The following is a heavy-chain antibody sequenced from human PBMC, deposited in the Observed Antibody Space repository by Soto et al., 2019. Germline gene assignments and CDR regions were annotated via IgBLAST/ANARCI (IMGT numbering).Heavy chain of an antibody. CDR1: GFTVSSNY. CDR3: ARVFIAGPPGVYRYYYYMDV. Sequence: GGSLRLSCAASGFTVSSNYMSWVRQAPGKGLEWVSVIYSGGSTYYADSVKGRFTISRDNSKNTLYLQMNSLRAEDTAVYYCARVFIAGPPGVYRYYYYMDVWGKGTTVTVSS. CDR2: IYSGGST. D-gene: IGHD1-26*01. J-gene: IGHJ6*03. V-gene: IGHV3-66*01.